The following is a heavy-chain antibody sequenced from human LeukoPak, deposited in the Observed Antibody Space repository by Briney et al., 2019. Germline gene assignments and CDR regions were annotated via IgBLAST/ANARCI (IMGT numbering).Heavy chain of an antibody. CDR3: ARVRGGSYYLGANWFDP. D-gene: IGHD1-26*01. CDR1: GGSISSYY. Sequence: SETLSLTCTVSGGSISSYYWSWIRQPPGKGLEWIGYIYYSGSTNYNPSLKSRVTISVDTSKNQFSLKLSSVTAADTAVYYCARVRGGSYYLGANWFDPWGQGTLVTVSS. V-gene: IGHV4-59*08. J-gene: IGHJ5*02. CDR2: IYYSGST.